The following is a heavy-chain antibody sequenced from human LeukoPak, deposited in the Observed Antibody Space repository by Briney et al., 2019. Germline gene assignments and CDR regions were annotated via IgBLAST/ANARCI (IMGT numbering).Heavy chain of an antibody. Sequence: SETLSLTCTVSGGSISSSSSYYWGWIRQPPGKGLEWIGSIYYSGDTYYNPSLQSRVTISVDTSKNQFSLKLISVTAADTAVYYCARQNYDVLTGYDNVNYFDYWGQGTLVTVSS. CDR2: IYYSGDT. CDR1: GGSISSSSSYY. J-gene: IGHJ4*02. CDR3: ARQNYDVLTGYDNVNYFDY. D-gene: IGHD3-9*01. V-gene: IGHV4-39*01.